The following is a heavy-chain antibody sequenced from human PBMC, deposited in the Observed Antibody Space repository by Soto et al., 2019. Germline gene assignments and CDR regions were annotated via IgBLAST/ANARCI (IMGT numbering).Heavy chain of an antibody. D-gene: IGHD2-21*02. CDR3: ARAGYCGPGCYYYFDY. Sequence: GGSLRLSCAVSGFTFGSYWMNWVRLIPGKGLEWVAYIKPDGSATYYVDSVKGRFTISRDNAKNSLYLQMNSLRVEDTSVYYCARAGYCGPGCYYYFDYWGQGTLVTSPQ. CDR2: IKPDGSAT. CDR1: GFTFGSYW. J-gene: IGHJ4*02. V-gene: IGHV3-7*01.